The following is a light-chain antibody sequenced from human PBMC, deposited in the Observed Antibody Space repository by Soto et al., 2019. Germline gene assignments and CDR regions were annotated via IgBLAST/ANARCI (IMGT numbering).Light chain of an antibody. Sequence: EIVLTQSPATLSLSPGDRATLSCRASQTFSSHLAWYQQKPGQAPRLLIYDASKRDTGIPARFRGRGSGTDFTLTISSIEPEDFAVYYCQQRSNWPPVITFGQGTRLEIK. CDR3: QQRSNWPPVIT. V-gene: IGKV3-11*01. CDR2: DAS. CDR1: QTFSSH. J-gene: IGKJ5*01.